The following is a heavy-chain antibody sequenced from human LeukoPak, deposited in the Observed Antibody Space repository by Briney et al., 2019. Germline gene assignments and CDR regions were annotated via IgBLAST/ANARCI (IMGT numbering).Heavy chain of an antibody. J-gene: IGHJ4*02. Sequence: GGSLRLSCAASGFTFSSYGMHWVRQAPGKGLEWVAVIWYDGSNKYYADSVKGRFTISRDNSKNTLYLQMNSLRAEDTAVYYCARGGYYDSSGRNFDYWGQGTLVPVSS. D-gene: IGHD3-22*01. CDR2: IWYDGSNK. V-gene: IGHV3-33*01. CDR3: ARGGYYDSSGRNFDY. CDR1: GFTFSSYG.